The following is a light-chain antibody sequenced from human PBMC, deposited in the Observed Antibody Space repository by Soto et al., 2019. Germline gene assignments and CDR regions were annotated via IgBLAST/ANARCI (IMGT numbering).Light chain of an antibody. CDR2: GAS. CDR3: QQYNNWPPWT. J-gene: IGKJ1*01. Sequence: EIVMTQSPATLSVSPGERATLSCRASQSVSSNLAWYQQKPGQAPRLLIYGASTRATGIPARFSGSGSGTEFTLTNSSLQSEDFAVYYCQQYNNWPPWTFGQGTQVEI. CDR1: QSVSSN. V-gene: IGKV3-15*01.